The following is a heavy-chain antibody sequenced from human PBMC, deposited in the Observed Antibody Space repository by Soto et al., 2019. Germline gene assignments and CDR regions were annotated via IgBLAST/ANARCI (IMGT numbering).Heavy chain of an antibody. J-gene: IGHJ5*02. V-gene: IGHV3-30-3*01. Sequence: QVQLVESGGGVVQPGRSLRLSCAASGFTFSSYAMHWVRQAPGKGLEWVAVISYDGSNKYYADSVKGRFTISRDNSKNTLYLQMNGLRAEDTAVYYCARATFGGVIVIRGWFDPWGQGTLVTVSS. CDR1: GFTFSSYA. D-gene: IGHD3-16*02. CDR2: ISYDGSNK. CDR3: ARATFGGVIVIRGWFDP.